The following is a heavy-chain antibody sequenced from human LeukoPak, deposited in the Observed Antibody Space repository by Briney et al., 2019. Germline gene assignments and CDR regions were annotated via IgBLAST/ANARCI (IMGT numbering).Heavy chain of an antibody. CDR1: GFTVSTNS. CDR2: IYSDNT. Sequence: GGSLRLSCTVSGFTVSTNSMSWVRQAPGKGLEWVSFIYSDNTHYSDSVKGRFTISRDNSKNTLYLQMNSLRAEDTAVYYCVREAAATLFDYWGQGTLVTVSS. D-gene: IGHD1-26*01. J-gene: IGHJ4*02. V-gene: IGHV3-66*01. CDR3: VREAAATLFDY.